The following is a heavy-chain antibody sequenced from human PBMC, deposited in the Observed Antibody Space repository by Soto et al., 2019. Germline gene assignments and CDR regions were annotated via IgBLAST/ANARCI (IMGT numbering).Heavy chain of an antibody. CDR3: ARLVYDTRLNYMYFDF. Sequence: SETLSLTCAVPGVSVSSGNWWTWVRQSPQRGLEYIGEIFHDGTANYYPSSERRVAISVDTSKNQFSLKLTSVTAADTAIYFCARLVYDTRLNYMYFDFWGQGTLVTVSS. D-gene: IGHD3-10*01. CDR2: IFHDGTA. J-gene: IGHJ4*02. CDR1: GVSVSSGNW. V-gene: IGHV4-4*02.